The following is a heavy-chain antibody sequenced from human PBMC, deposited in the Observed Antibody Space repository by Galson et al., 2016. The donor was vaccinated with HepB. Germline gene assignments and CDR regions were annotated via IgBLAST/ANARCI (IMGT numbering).Heavy chain of an antibody. Sequence: SLRLSCAASGFTFDDYTMHWVRQAPGKGLEWVSLISWDGRSTYCADSVKGRFTISRDNSNNSLYMQMNSLRTEDTALYYCAKDWGSLWESSGKGMDVWGQGTTVTVSS. J-gene: IGHJ6*02. CDR1: GFTFDDYT. CDR3: AKDWGSLWESSGKGMDV. D-gene: IGHD3-10*01. CDR2: ISWDGRST. V-gene: IGHV3-43*01.